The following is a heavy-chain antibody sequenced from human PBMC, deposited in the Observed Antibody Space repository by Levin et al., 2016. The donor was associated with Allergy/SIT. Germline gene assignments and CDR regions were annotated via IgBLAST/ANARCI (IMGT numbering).Heavy chain of an antibody. CDR3: ARHDESCAVAP. CDR2: MYYTGTT. D-gene: IGHD6-19*01. Sequence: SETLSLTCTVSGDSISSRSYYWGWIRQSPGKGLEWIGSMYYTGTTYYNASLTSRVTMSVDTSKNQFSLKLSSVTAADTAVYYCARHDESCAVAPWGQGTLVTVSS. CDR1: GDSISSRSYY. V-gene: IGHV4-39*01. J-gene: IGHJ5*02.